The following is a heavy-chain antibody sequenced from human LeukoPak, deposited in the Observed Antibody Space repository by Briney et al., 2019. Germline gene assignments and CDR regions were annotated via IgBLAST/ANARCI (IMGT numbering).Heavy chain of an antibody. V-gene: IGHV1-2*02. CDR1: GYTFTGYY. CDR3: ARVLPGIAAAGPLGIDY. CDR2: INPNSGGT. D-gene: IGHD6-13*01. J-gene: IGHJ4*02. Sequence: ASVKVSCKASGYTFTGYYMHWVRQAPGQGLEWMGWINPNSGGTNYAQKFQGRVTMTRDTSISTAYMELSRLRSDDTAVYYCARVLPGIAAAGPLGIDYWGQGTLVTVSS.